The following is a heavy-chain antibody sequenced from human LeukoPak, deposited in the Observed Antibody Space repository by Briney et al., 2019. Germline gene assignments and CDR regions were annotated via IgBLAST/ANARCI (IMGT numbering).Heavy chain of an antibody. CDR1: GGSISSSSYY. J-gene: IGHJ4*02. CDR3: ARGTRHFDY. V-gene: IGHV4-39*07. D-gene: IGHD1-14*01. Sequence: SETLSLTCTVSGGSISSSSYYWGWIRQPPGKGLEWIGSIYYSGSTYYNPSLKSRVTISVDTSKNQFSLKLSSVTAADTAVYYCARGTRHFDYWGQGILVTVSS. CDR2: IYYSGST.